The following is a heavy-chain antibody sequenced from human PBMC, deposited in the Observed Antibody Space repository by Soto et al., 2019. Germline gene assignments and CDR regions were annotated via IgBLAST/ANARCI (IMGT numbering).Heavy chain of an antibody. CDR2: ISGSGGST. CDR3: ARWGCSGSNCNLNQRSFDL. V-gene: IGHV3-23*01. D-gene: IGHD2-15*01. Sequence: SGGSLRLSCAASGFTFSSYAMSWVRQAPGKGLEWVSAISGSGGSTYYADSVKGRFTFSRDNSKNTMSLQMNSLRVEDTAVYYCARWGCSGSNCNLNQRSFDLWGQGTLVTVSS. J-gene: IGHJ4*02. CDR1: GFTFSSYA.